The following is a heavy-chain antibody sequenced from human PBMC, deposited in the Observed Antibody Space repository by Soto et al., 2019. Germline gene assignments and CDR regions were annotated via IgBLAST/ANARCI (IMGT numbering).Heavy chain of an antibody. CDR2: IIPIFGTA. D-gene: IGHD2-8*01. Sequence: QVQLVQSGAEVKKPGSSVKVSCKASGGTFSSYAISWVRQAPGQGLEWMGGIIPIFGTANYAQKFQGRVKITADESTSTAYMELSSLRSEDTAVYYCARPSEVLMVYATPDAFDIWGQGTMVTVSS. CDR3: ARPSEVLMVYATPDAFDI. V-gene: IGHV1-69*01. CDR1: GGTFSSYA. J-gene: IGHJ3*02.